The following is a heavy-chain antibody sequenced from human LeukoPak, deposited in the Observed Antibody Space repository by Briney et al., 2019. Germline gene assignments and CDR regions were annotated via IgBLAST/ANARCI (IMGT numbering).Heavy chain of an antibody. D-gene: IGHD1/OR15-1a*01. J-gene: IGHJ4*01. CDR3: ARNNWGIDY. CDR2: IDYEGGTT. V-gene: IGHV3-74*01. CDR1: GFTFSSYW. Sequence: PGGSLRLSCAASGFTFSSYWMHWVRQAPGKGLVWVSRIDYEGGTTDYADSVEGRFTISRDNARNTLYLQMNSLRAEDTAIYYCARNNWGIDYWGLGTLVTVPS.